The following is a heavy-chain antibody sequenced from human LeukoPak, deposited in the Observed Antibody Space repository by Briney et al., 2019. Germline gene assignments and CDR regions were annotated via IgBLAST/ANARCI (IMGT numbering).Heavy chain of an antibody. D-gene: IGHD3-3*01. V-gene: IGHV3-30*05. CDR1: GFTFSGYG. Sequence: GRSLRLSCAASGFTFSGYGMNWVRQAPGKGLEWVAVISYDGSDKFYADSVRGRFTISRDNSKNTLYLQMNSLRAEGTAVYYCAKARDFWSGYEELIDYWGQGTLVTVSS. CDR2: ISYDGSDK. J-gene: IGHJ4*02. CDR3: AKARDFWSGYEELIDY.